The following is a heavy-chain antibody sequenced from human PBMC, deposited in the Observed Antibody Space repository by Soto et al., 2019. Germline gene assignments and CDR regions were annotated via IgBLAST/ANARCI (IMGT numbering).Heavy chain of an antibody. J-gene: IGHJ4*02. CDR3: ARVGYSYGSVCDY. Sequence: QVQLQESGPGLVKTSQTLSLTCTVSGGSISSGGYYWSWIRQHPGKGLEWIGYIYYSGSTYYNPSLKSRVTISADTSKNQFSLKLSSVTAADTAVYYCARVGYSYGSVCDYWGQGTLVTVSS. D-gene: IGHD5-18*01. CDR2: IYYSGST. V-gene: IGHV4-31*03. CDR1: GGSISSGGYY.